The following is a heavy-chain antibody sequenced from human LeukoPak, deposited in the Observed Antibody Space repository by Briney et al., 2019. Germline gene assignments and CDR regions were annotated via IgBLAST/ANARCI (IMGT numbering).Heavy chain of an antibody. CDR1: GGSFSGYY. CDR3: ARDRVRMVRGVIGPSFDY. V-gene: IGHV4-34*01. CDR2: INHSGST. D-gene: IGHD3-10*01. Sequence: SETLSLTCAVYGGSFSGYYWSWIRQPPGKGLEWIGEINHSGSTNYNPSLKSRVTISVDTSKNQFSLKLSSVTAADTAVYYCARDRVRMVRGVIGPSFDYWGQGTLVTVSS. J-gene: IGHJ4*02.